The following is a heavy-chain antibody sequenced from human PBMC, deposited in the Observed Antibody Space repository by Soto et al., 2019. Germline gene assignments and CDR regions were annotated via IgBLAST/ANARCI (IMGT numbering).Heavy chain of an antibody. J-gene: IGHJ5*02. Sequence: GSLRLSCAASGFTFSSYSMNWVRQAPGKGLEWVSSISSSSSYIYYADSVKGRFTISRDNAKNSLYLQMNSLRAEDTAVYYCARVDPPHNWFDPWGQGTLVTVSS. CDR1: GFTFSSYS. V-gene: IGHV3-21*01. CDR2: ISSSSSYI. D-gene: IGHD2-15*01. CDR3: ARVDPPHNWFDP.